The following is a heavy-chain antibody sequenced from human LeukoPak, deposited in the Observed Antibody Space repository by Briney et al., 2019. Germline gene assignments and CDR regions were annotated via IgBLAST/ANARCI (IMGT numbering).Heavy chain of an antibody. J-gene: IGHJ6*02. CDR3: ARDLGYYYGSGSYMQYYYYYYGMDV. D-gene: IGHD3-10*01. V-gene: IGHV3-30*03. Sequence: GGSLRLSCAASGFTFSSYGMHWVRQAPGKGLEWVAVISYDGSNKYYADSVKGRFTISRDNSKNTLYLQMNSLRAEDTAVYYCARDLGYYYGSGSYMQYYYYYYGMDVWGQGTTVTVSS. CDR2: ISYDGSNK. CDR1: GFTFSSYG.